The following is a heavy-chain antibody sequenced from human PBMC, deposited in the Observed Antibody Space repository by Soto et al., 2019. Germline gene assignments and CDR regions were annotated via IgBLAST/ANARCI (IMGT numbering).Heavy chain of an antibody. CDR2: INATSGGT. CDR1: GYPFTGYY. CDR3: ARVVTTRTSYDILTGYYPTSYYYGMDV. D-gene: IGHD3-9*01. J-gene: IGHJ6*01. V-gene: IGHV1-2*02. Sequence: GSVKVCFKASGYPFTGYYMHFVRQAPGQGLEWIPWINATSGGTNYAQKFQGRVTMTRYTSISTAYMELSRLRSDDTAVYYCARVVTTRTSYDILTGYYPTSYYYGMDVWGQGTTVTVSS.